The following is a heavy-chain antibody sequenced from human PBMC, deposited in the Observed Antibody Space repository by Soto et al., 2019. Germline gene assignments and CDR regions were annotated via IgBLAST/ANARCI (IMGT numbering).Heavy chain of an antibody. CDR2: IYWDDDQ. Sequence: QITLKESGPPLVRPAQTPTLTCAFSGFSLTTTSMGVAWIRQPPGKALEWLALIYWDDDQRYSPSLKDRLTISKDTSSIRVVLTISNTHPEDTGTYFCAHAVDYDLLSFDHWGPGTLVTVAS. CDR3: AHAVDYDLLSFDH. CDR1: GFSLTTTSMG. D-gene: IGHD4-17*01. J-gene: IGHJ4*02. V-gene: IGHV2-5*02.